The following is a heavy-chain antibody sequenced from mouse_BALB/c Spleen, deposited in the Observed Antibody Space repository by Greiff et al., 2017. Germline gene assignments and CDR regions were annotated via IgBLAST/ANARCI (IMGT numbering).Heavy chain of an antibody. V-gene: IGHV5-4*02. D-gene: IGHD2-2*01. CDR1: GFTFSDYY. Sequence: EVKLVESGGGLVKPGGSLKLSCAASGFTFSDYYMYWVRQTPEKRLEWVATISDGGSYTYYPDSVKGRFTISRDNAKNNLYLQMSSLKSEDTAMYYCARHPPYYGYDGGDFDYWGQGTTLTVSS. CDR3: ARHPPYYGYDGGDFDY. CDR2: ISDGGSYT. J-gene: IGHJ2*01.